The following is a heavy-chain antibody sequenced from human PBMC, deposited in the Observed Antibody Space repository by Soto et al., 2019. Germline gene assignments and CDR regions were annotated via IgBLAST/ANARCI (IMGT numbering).Heavy chain of an antibody. Sequence: PSETLSLTCAVSGYSISSGYYWGWLRQPPGKGLEWIGSIYHGGSTYYNPSLNSRVTLSIDMTNNHVSLILNSVTAADTAVYYCARDPITMVRGAPQVGMDVWGQGTTVT. CDR1: GYSISSGYY. V-gene: IGHV4-38-2*02. CDR3: ARDPITMVRGAPQVGMDV. D-gene: IGHD3-10*01. CDR2: IYHGGST. J-gene: IGHJ6*02.